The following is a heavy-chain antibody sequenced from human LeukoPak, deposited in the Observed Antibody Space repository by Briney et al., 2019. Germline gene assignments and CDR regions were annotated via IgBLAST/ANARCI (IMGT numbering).Heavy chain of an antibody. J-gene: IGHJ6*02. CDR2: IYYSGST. CDR1: GGSISSYY. D-gene: IGHD3-10*01. Sequence: PSETLSLTCTVSGGSISSYYWSWIRQPPGKGLEWIGYIYYSGSTNYNPSLKSRVTISVDTSKNQFSLKLSSVTAADTAVYYCARVWYGSGSSLSGRSQYYYYGMDVWGQGTTATVSS. V-gene: IGHV4-59*01. CDR3: ARVWYGSGSSLSGRSQYYYYGMDV.